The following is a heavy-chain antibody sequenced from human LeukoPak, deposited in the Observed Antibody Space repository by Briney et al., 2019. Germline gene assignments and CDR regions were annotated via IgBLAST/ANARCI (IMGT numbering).Heavy chain of an antibody. CDR3: AKLWFGELPEYYFDY. Sequence: GGSLRLSCAASGFTFSSYGMHWVRQAPGKGLEWVAVISYDGSNKYYADSVKGRFTISRDNSKNTLYLQMNSLRAEDTAVYYCAKLWFGELPEYYFDYWGQGTLVTVSS. V-gene: IGHV3-30*18. CDR2: ISYDGSNK. D-gene: IGHD3-10*01. CDR1: GFTFSSYG. J-gene: IGHJ4*02.